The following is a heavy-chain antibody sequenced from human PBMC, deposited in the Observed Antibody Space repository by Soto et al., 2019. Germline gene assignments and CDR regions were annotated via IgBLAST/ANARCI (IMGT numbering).Heavy chain of an antibody. D-gene: IGHD3-9*01. CDR1: GGSISSGGYY. Sequence: KPSETLSLTCTVSGGSISSGGYYWSWIRQHPGKGLEWIGYIYYSGSTYYNPSLKSRVTISVDTSKNQFSLKLSSVTAADTAVYYCAITRPFLTYRRSYYFDYWGQGTLVTSPQ. CDR2: IYYSGST. V-gene: IGHV4-31*03. J-gene: IGHJ4*02. CDR3: AITRPFLTYRRSYYFDY.